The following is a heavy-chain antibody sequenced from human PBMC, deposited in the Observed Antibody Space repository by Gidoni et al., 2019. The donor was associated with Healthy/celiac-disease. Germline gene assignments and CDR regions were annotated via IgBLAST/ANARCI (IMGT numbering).Heavy chain of an antibody. Sequence: QVQLQQWGAGLLKPSETLSLTCAVYGGSFSGYYWSWIRQPPGKGLEWIGEINHSGSTNYNPSLKSRVTISVDTSKNQFPLKLSSVTAADTAVYYCARGKKGNYGDYYYYYGMDVWGQGTTVTVSS. CDR3: ARGKKGNYGDYYYYYGMDV. J-gene: IGHJ6*02. CDR1: GGSFSGYY. CDR2: INHSGST. V-gene: IGHV4-34*01. D-gene: IGHD4-4*01.